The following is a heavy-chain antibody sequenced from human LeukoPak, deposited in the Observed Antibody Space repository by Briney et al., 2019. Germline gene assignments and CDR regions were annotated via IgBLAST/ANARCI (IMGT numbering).Heavy chain of an antibody. V-gene: IGHV3-15*01. CDR2: IKSKTNGGTT. D-gene: IGHD3-3*01. J-gene: IGHJ4*02. CDR3: TTGLHSITIFGVANDGFDC. Sequence: GGSLRLSCAASGFTFSNAWMSWVRQAPGKGLEWVGRIKSKTNGGTTDYAAPVKGRFTISRDDSKNTLYLQMNSLKTEDTAVYYCTTGLHSITIFGVANDGFDCWGQGTLVTVSS. CDR1: GFTFSNAW.